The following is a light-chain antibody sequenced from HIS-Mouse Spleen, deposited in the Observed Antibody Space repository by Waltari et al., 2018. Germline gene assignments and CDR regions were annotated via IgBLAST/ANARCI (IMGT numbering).Light chain of an antibody. CDR3: QQYYSYRFT. CDR1: QGISSY. J-gene: IGKJ3*01. Sequence: AIRMTQSPSSFSASTGDRVTITCRASQGISSYLAWYQQKPGKAPKLLIYAASTLQSGVPSRFSGSGSGTDFTLTISCLQSEDFATYYCQQYYSYRFTFGPGTKVDPK. V-gene: IGKV1-8*01. CDR2: AAS.